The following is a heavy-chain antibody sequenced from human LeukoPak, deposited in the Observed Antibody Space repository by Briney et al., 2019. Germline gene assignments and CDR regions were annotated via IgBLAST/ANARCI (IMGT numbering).Heavy chain of an antibody. CDR2: ISDDGSIT. Sequence: EGSLRLSCADSGFTFSRDWMHWVRRAPGKGPEWVSRISDDGSITTYADSVQGRFTISRDNAKSTVFLQMNSLRVEDTAVYFCARRFYEYNDYDRHFYSWGQGILVTVSS. CDR1: GFTFSRDW. V-gene: IGHV3-74*03. CDR3: ARRFYEYNDYDRHFYS. D-gene: IGHD3-16*01. J-gene: IGHJ4*02.